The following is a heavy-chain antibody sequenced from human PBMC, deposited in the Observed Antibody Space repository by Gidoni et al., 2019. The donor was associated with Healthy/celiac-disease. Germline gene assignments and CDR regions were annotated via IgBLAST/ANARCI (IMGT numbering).Heavy chain of an antibody. CDR3: ASLLTTVTTGGADWFDP. J-gene: IGHJ5*02. V-gene: IGHV3-30-3*01. D-gene: IGHD4-4*01. CDR2: ISYDGSNK. CDR1: GFSFSSYA. Sequence: QVQLVESGGGVVKPGSSLGLSCAAAGFSFSSYAMLWVRQAPGNGLEWVAVISYDGSNKYYADSVKGRFTISRDNSKNTLYLQMNSLRAEDTAVYYCASLLTTVTTGGADWFDPWGQGTLVTVSS.